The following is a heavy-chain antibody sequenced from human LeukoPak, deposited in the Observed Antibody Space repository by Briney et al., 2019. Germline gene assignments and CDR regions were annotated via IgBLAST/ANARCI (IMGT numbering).Heavy chain of an antibody. CDR2: RNGGST. J-gene: IGHJ4*02. Sequence: GGSLRLSCAASGFTFDDYGMSWVRQAPGKGLEWVSGRNGGSTGYADSVKGRFTISRDNAKNSLYLQMNSLRAEDTGLYYWARVHGYCSSTSCYFVYWGQGTLVTVSS. V-gene: IGHV3-20*04. D-gene: IGHD2-2*03. CDR3: ARVHGYCSSTSCYFVY. CDR1: GFTFDDYG.